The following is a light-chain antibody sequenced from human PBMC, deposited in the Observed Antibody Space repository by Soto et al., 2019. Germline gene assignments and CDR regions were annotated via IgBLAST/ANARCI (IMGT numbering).Light chain of an antibody. CDR2: DVT. CDR3: SSFTYSNTWV. V-gene: IGLV2-14*03. Sequence: QSALTQPASVSGSTGQSIAISCTGTSSDVGGYNYVSWYQHHPGKAPKLIIHDVTSRPSGVSNRFSGSKSDNTASLTISGLQAEDEADYYCSSFTYSNTWVFGGGTKLTVL. CDR1: SSDVGGYNY. J-gene: IGLJ3*02.